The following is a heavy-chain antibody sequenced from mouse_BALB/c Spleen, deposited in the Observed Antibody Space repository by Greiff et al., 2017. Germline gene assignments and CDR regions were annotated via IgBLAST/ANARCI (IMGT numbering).Heavy chain of an antibody. J-gene: IGHJ1*01. CDR3: RLTGTDWYFDV. CDR2: IYPGNSDT. Sequence: VQLQQSGTVLARPGASVKMSCKASGYSFTSYWMHWVKQRPGQGLEWIGAIYPGNSDTSYNQKFKGKAKLTAVTSASTAYMELSSLTNEDSAVYYCRLTGTDWYFDVWGAGTTVTVSS. CDR1: GYSFTSYW. D-gene: IGHD4-1*01. V-gene: IGHV1-5*01.